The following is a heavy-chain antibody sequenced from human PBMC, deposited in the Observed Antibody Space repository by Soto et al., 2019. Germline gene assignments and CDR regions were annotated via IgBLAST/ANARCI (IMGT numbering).Heavy chain of an antibody. CDR1: GFIFSHAW. V-gene: IGHV3-15*07. Sequence: EVQLVESGGDLVKPGGSLRLSCAASGFIFSHAWFHWVRQPPGKGLERVGRVKNNGGATDYAASVKGRFTISRDDSNDTVYLQMSSLRTEDTAIDYCAADLGPAYDSNNWFDPWGQGTLVTVSS. D-gene: IGHD2-21*01. J-gene: IGHJ5*02. CDR2: VKNNGGAT. CDR3: AADLGPAYDSNNWFDP.